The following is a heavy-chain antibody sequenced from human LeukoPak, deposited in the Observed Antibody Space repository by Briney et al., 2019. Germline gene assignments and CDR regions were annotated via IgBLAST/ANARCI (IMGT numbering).Heavy chain of an antibody. J-gene: IGHJ4*02. CDR2: IYSGGST. D-gene: IGHD3-16*02. Sequence: GGSLRLSCAASGFTVSSNYMSWVRQAPGKGLEWVSVIYSGGSTYYADSVKGRFTISRDNSKNTLYLQMNSLRAEDTAVYYCAREGLPLGYDYVWGSYREFHGPIDYWGQGTLVTVSS. V-gene: IGHV3-66*01. CDR1: GFTVSSNY. CDR3: AREGLPLGYDYVWGSYREFHGPIDY.